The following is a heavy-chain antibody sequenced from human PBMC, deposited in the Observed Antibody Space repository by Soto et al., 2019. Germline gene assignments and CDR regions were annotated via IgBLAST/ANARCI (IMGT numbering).Heavy chain of an antibody. CDR3: AKDPGGQAVALDY. V-gene: IGHV3-30*18. CDR1: GFTFSSYG. Sequence: QVQLVESGGGVVQPGRSLRLSCAASGFTFSSYGMHWVRQAPGKGLEWVAVISYDGSNKYYADSVKGRFTISRDNSKNTLYLQMNSLRAEDTAVYYCAKDPGGQAVALDYWGQGTLVTVS. CDR2: ISYDGSNK. D-gene: IGHD6-19*01. J-gene: IGHJ4*02.